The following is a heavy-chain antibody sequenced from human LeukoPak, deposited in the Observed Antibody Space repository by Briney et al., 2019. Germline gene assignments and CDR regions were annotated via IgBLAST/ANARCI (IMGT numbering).Heavy chain of an antibody. CDR2: ISSYSGNT. J-gene: IGHJ5*02. Sequence: ASVKVFCKASGYTFTSYGISWVRQAPGQGLEWMGWISSYSGNTNYAQKLQGRVTMTTDTSTSTVYMELRSLRSEDTAVYYCARVRGYYDILTGYYQNWFDPWGQGTLVTVSS. V-gene: IGHV1-18*01. CDR3: ARVRGYYDILTGYYQNWFDP. CDR1: GYTFTSYG. D-gene: IGHD3-9*01.